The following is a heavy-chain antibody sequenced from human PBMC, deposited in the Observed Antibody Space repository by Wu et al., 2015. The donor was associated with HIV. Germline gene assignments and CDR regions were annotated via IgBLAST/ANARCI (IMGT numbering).Heavy chain of an antibody. V-gene: IGHV1-2*02. CDR2: INPSTGGT. Sequence: QVQLVQSGAELKKPGASVKVSCKASKYIFTAYYLHWIRQAPGQGLEWMGWINPSTGGTNFAQKFKGRVTLTRDTSISTVYMELSRLRSDDTAVYYCARGPHYYDSSGAWSWFDPWGQGTLVTVSS. D-gene: IGHD3-22*01. CDR3: ARGPHYYDSSGAWSWFDP. J-gene: IGHJ5*02. CDR1: KYIFTAYY.